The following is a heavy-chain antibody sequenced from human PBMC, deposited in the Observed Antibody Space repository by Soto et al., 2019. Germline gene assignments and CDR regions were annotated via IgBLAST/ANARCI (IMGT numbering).Heavy chain of an antibody. J-gene: IGHJ4*02. CDR2: IYYSGST. CDR1: GGSISSGGYY. CDR3: ARVWGMTPDY. V-gene: IGHV4-31*03. D-gene: IGHD7-27*01. Sequence: QVQLQESGPGLVKPSQTLSLTCTVSGGSISSGGYYWSWIRQHPGKGLEWIGYIYYSGSTYYHTSRMSRVTISVDTSKNQFSLKLSSVTAADTAVYYCARVWGMTPDYWGQGTLVTVSS.